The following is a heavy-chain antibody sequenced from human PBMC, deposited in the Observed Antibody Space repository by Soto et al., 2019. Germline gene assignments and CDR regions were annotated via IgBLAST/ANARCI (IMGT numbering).Heavy chain of an antibody. J-gene: IGHJ4*02. CDR1: GLTISSASYY. CDR3: ARYGISGSWSKIDY. CDR2: IYYNGST. Sequence: QVLLQESGPRLMRPSQTLSLTCSVSGLTISSASYYWSWMRQHPGKGLEWVGNIYYNGSTYYSLSHMSLIIVSFDTSKKQFSLRLTSVTAADTAVYYWARYGISGSWSKIDYCGQGTRVTVSS. V-gene: IGHV4-31*01. D-gene: IGHD6-13*01.